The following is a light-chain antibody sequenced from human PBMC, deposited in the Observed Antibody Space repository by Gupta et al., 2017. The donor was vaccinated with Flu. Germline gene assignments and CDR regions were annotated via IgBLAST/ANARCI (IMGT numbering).Light chain of an antibody. V-gene: IGKV3-20*01. CDR1: QSVSSAY. CDR3: QQYGSSPYT. Sequence: GPLALSPGERATLSCRASQSVSSAYLAWYQQKPGQAPRLLIYGASSRATGIPDRFSGSGSGTEFTLTISRLEPEDFAVYYCQQYGSSPYTFGGGTKVEIK. CDR2: GAS. J-gene: IGKJ4*01.